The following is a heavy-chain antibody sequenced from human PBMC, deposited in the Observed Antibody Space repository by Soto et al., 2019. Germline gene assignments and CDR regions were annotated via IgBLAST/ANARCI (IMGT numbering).Heavy chain of an antibody. D-gene: IGHD3-9*01. CDR2: IKQDGSEK. CDR1: GFTFSSYW. Sequence: GSLRLSCAASGFTFSSYWMSWGRQAPWKGLEWVANIKQDGSEKYYVDSVKGRFTISRDNAKNSLYLQMNSLRAEDTAVYYCAREKLLTSSFDYWGQGTLVTVSS. CDR3: AREKLLTSSFDY. V-gene: IGHV3-7*05. J-gene: IGHJ4*02.